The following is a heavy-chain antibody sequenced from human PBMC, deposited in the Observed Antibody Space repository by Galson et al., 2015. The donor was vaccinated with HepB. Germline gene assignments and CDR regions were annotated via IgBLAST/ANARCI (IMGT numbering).Heavy chain of an antibody. CDR2: IYYSGST. D-gene: IGHD1-26*01. Sequence: LSLTCTVSGGSISSSSYYWGWIRQPPGKGLEWIGSIYYSGSTYYNPSLKSRVTISVDTSKNQFSLKLSSVTAADTAVYYCARHNWEPRGLGWFDPWGQGTLVTVSS. J-gene: IGHJ5*02. CDR3: ARHNWEPRGLGWFDP. V-gene: IGHV4-39*01. CDR1: GGSISSSSYY.